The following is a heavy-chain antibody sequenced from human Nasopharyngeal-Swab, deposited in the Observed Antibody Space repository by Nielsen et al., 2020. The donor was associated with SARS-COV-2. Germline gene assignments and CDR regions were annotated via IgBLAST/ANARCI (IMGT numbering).Heavy chain of an antibody. J-gene: IGHJ3*02. CDR3: AKELDVWCLRRLLADAFDT. V-gene: IGHV3-23*01. Sequence: WIRQPPGKGLEWVSAISGSGGSTYYADSVKGRFTISRDNSKNTLYLQMNSLRAEDTAVYYCAKELDVWCLRRLLADAFDTWGQGTMVTVSS. CDR2: ISGSGGST. D-gene: IGHD5-12*01.